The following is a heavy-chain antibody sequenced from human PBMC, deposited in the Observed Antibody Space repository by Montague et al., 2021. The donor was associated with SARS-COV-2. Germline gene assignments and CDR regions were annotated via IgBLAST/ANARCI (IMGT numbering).Heavy chain of an antibody. CDR1: GGSISRYF. Sequence: SETLSLTCTVSGGSISRYFWNWIRRTPGKGLEWMGYVHDIESSIYNPSLQSRITILLDTSKKQFSLRLTSVTAADTAVYYCARHRTYYDEVWGTHRYTPDYWGQGTLVTVSS. V-gene: IGHV4-59*08. CDR3: ARHRTYYDEVWGTHRYTPDY. D-gene: IGHD3-16*02. CDR2: VHDIESS. J-gene: IGHJ4*02.